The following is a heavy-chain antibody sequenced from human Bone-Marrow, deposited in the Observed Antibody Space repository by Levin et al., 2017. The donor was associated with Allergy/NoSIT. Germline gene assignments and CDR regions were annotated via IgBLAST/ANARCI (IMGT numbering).Heavy chain of an antibody. CDR2: IHQSGRS. CDR1: NESIGHSF. D-gene: IGHD6-13*01. V-gene: IGHV4-34*01. J-gene: IGHJ5*02. Sequence: PSQTLSLTCAVYNESIGHSFWSWIRQSPGKGLEWIGEIHQSGRSNYNPSLQSRVSMSVDTSNNQVSLRLRSVTAADTAVYYCARARGIAATAKGNWLDPWGQGTLVSVSS. CDR3: ARARGIAATAKGNWLDP.